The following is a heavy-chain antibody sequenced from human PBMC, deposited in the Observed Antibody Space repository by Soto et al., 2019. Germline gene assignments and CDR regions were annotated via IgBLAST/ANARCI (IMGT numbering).Heavy chain of an antibody. V-gene: IGHV3-33*01. CDR2: IWYDGSNK. CDR3: ARGGREWLLPSFDY. D-gene: IGHD3-3*01. J-gene: IGHJ4*02. Sequence: QVQLVESGGGVVQPGRSLRLSCAASGFTFSSYGMHWVRQAPGKGLEWVAVIWYDGSNKYYADSVKGRFTISRDNSKNTLYLQMNSLRAEDTAVYYCARGGREWLLPSFDYWGQGTLVTVSS. CDR1: GFTFSSYG.